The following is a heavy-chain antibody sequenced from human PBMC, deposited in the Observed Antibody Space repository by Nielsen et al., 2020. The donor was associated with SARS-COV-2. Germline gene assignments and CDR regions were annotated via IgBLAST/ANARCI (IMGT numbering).Heavy chain of an antibody. CDR2: ISYDGSNK. CDR1: GFTFSSYA. Sequence: SLKISCAASGFTFSSYAMHWVRQAPGKGLEWVAVISYDGSNKYYADSVKGRFTISRDNSKNTLYLQMNSLRAEDTAVYYCARTTGYSSGWYLDAFDIWGQGTMVTVSS. CDR3: ARTTGYSSGWYLDAFDI. J-gene: IGHJ3*02. D-gene: IGHD6-19*01. V-gene: IGHV3-30*04.